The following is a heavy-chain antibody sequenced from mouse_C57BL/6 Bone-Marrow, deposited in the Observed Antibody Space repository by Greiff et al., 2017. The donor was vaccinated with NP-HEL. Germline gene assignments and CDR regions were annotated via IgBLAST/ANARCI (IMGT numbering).Heavy chain of an antibody. D-gene: IGHD1-1*01. J-gene: IGHJ1*03. CDR1: GYTFTDYY. CDR2: IYPGSGNT. CDR3: ARELLLYWYFDG. Sequence: VQLQQSGAELVRPGASVKLSCKASGYTFTDYYINWVKQSPGQGLEWIARIYPGSGNTYYNEKFKGKATLTAEKSSSTAYMQLSSLTSEDSAVYFCARELLLYWYFDGWGTGATVTVSS. V-gene: IGHV1-76*01.